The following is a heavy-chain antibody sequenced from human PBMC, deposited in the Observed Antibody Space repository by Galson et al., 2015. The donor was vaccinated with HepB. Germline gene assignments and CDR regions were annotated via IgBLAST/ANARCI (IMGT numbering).Heavy chain of an antibody. V-gene: IGHV3-48*04. D-gene: IGHD3-16*02. Sequence: SLRLSCAASTFIFSTYSMNWVRQAPGKGLECVSYISSSSSTIYYADSVKGRFTISRDNAKNSLYLQMNSLRVEDTAVYYCAKVSSYYFYYGMDVWGQGTTVTVSS. J-gene: IGHJ6*02. CDR1: TFIFSTYS. CDR3: AKVSSYYFYYGMDV. CDR2: ISSSSSTI.